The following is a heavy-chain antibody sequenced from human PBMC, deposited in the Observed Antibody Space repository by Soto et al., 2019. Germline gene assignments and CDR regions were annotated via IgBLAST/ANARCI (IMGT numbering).Heavy chain of an antibody. J-gene: IGHJ5*02. Sequence: QVQLVQSGAEVKKPGASVKVSCKASGYTFSSYGISWVRQAPGQGLEWMGWLSAYHGNTNYAQKLQGRVTMTTDTVTSTAYMEVSSLRSDYTAVYYCARSSGTSYIWFDPWGQGTLVTVSS. V-gene: IGHV1-18*01. CDR1: GYTFSSYG. D-gene: IGHD1-26*01. CDR3: ARSSGTSYIWFDP. CDR2: LSAYHGNT.